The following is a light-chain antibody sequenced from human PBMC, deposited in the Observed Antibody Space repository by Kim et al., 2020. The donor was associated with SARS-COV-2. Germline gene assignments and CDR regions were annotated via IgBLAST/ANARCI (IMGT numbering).Light chain of an antibody. CDR2: KDS. J-gene: IGLJ3*02. CDR3: QSADNSGTYEV. CDR1: ALPKQY. Sequence: PGQTARIACSGDALPKQYAYWYQQKAGQAPVLVIYKDSERPLGIPERFSGSSSGTTVTLSISGVQAEDEADYYCQSADNSGTYEVFGGGTQLTVL. V-gene: IGLV3-25*03.